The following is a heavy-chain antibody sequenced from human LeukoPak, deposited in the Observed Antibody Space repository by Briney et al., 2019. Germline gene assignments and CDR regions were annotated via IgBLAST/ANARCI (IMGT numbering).Heavy chain of an antibody. Sequence: SVKVSCKASGGIFGRHGISWVRQAPGQGLEWMGGTVSMFATTIYAEKFQGRLTITADESTSTAYMELKSLTSEDTALYFCARVPVASMTPLYFFDLWGQGTLVTVSS. J-gene: IGHJ4*02. CDR2: TVSMFATT. CDR3: ARVPVASMTPLYFFDL. CDR1: GGIFGRHG. V-gene: IGHV1-69*01.